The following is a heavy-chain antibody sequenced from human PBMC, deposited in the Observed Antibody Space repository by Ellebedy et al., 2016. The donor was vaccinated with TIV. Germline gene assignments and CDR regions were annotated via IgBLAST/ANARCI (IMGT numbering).Heavy chain of an antibody. CDR1: GYTLTELS. CDR3: ARDSRFGELFVYYYGMDV. CDR2: FDPEDGET. V-gene: IGHV1-24*01. D-gene: IGHD3-10*01. J-gene: IGHJ6*02. Sequence: AASVKVSCKVSGYTLTELSMHWVRQAPGKGLEWMGGFDPEDGETIYAQKFQGRVTMTRNTSISTAYMELSSLRSEDTAVYYCARDSRFGELFVYYYGMDVWGQGTTVTVSS.